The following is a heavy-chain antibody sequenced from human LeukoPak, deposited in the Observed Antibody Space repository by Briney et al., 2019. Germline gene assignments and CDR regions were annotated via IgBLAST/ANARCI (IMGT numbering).Heavy chain of an antibody. CDR2: ITGNGGKT. CDR1: GFTFSSYG. CDR3: VRDDTYYYASGSPPA. J-gene: IGHJ5*02. D-gene: IGHD3-10*01. V-gene: IGHV3-64D*09. Sequence: PGGSLRLSCSASGFTFSSYGMHWVRQAPGKGLESVSTITGNGGKTYYADSLEGRFTISRDNSKNTLFLQMTSLRTEDTAVYYCVRDDTYYYASGSPPAWGQGTLVSVSS.